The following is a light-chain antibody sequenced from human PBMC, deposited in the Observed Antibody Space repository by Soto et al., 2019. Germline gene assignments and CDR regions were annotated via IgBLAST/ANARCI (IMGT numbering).Light chain of an antibody. CDR2: DVS. CDR3: SSYTSSSTPLV. CDR1: SSDVGGYNY. Sequence: QSDLTQPASVSGSPGQSITISCTGTSSDVGGYNYVSWYQQHPGKAPKLMIYDVSNRPSGVSNRFSGSKSGNTASLTISGLQAEDEADYYCSSYTSSSTPLVFGGGTKVTVL. J-gene: IGLJ3*02. V-gene: IGLV2-14*01.